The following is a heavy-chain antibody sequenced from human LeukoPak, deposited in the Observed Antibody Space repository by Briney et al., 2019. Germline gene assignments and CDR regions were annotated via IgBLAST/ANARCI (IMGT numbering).Heavy chain of an antibody. Sequence: GGSLRLSCVASGFTFSFYAMSWVRQAPGKGLEWVSSISGSSGTYYADSVKGRFTISRDNSKDTLSLQMNSLRAEDTATYYCAKEHAGTGPYYFDQWGQGTLVTVSS. CDR1: GFTFSFYA. J-gene: IGHJ4*02. CDR3: AKEHAGTGPYYFDQ. V-gene: IGHV3-23*01. CDR2: ISGSSGT. D-gene: IGHD1-1*01.